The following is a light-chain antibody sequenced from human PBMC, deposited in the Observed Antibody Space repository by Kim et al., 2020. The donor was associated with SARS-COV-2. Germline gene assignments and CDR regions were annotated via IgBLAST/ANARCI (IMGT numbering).Light chain of an antibody. CDR1: SSKSGAGYY. Sequence: GTLPCSGSSSKSGAGYYVLWYQQLPGTAPKLLIYGNNNRPSGVPDRFSGSKSGTSASLAITGLQAEDEADYYCQSYDSSLSGSVVFGGGTQLTVL. CDR2: GNN. J-gene: IGLJ2*01. CDR3: QSYDSSLSGSVV. V-gene: IGLV1-40*01.